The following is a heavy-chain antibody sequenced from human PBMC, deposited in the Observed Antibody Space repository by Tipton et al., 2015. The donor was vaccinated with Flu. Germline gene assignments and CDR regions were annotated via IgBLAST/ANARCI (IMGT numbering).Heavy chain of an antibody. CDR2: ISESGGST. CDR1: GFTFSSYA. J-gene: IGHJ6*02. D-gene: IGHD3-10*01. Sequence: GSLRLSCAASGFTFSSYAMSWVRQAPGKGLEWVSAISESGGSTYYADSVKGRFTISRDNSKNTLFLQMISLRAEDTAVYYCAKWYSRHRYYYGPGNYDYYYYGMDVWGQGTTVTVSS. V-gene: IGHV3-23*01. CDR3: AKWYSRHRYYYGPGNYDYYYYGMDV.